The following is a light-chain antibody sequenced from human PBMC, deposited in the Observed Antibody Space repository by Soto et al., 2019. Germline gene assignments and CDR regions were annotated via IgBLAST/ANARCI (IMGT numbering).Light chain of an antibody. CDR3: NSYSSSTTLYL. Sequence: QSVLTQPASVSGSPGQSITTSCTGTSTDVGGYNYVSWYQQHPGKAPKLMISDVSNRPSGVSIRFSGSNSGNTASLTISGLQAEDEADYYCNSYSSSTTLYLFGTGTKVTVL. V-gene: IGLV2-14*01. CDR1: STDVGGYNY. CDR2: DVS. J-gene: IGLJ1*01.